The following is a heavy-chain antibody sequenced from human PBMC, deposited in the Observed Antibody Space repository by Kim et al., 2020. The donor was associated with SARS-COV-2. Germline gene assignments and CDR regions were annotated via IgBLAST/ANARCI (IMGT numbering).Heavy chain of an antibody. Sequence: SETLSLTCTVSGGSISSSSYYWGWIRQPPGKGLEWIGSIYYSGSTYYNPSLKSRVTISVDTSKNQFSLKLSSVTAADTAVYYCARDRLGFGELFGYWGQGTLVTVSS. V-gene: IGHV4-39*07. D-gene: IGHD3-10*01. CDR3: ARDRLGFGELFGY. J-gene: IGHJ4*02. CDR1: GGSISSSSYY. CDR2: IYYSGST.